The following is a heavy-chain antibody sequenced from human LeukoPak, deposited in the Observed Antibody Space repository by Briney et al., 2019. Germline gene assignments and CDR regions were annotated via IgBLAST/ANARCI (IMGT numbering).Heavy chain of an antibody. CDR3: ARAYSSSSGGYYYYGMDV. CDR1: GYTFTSYA. J-gene: IGHJ6*02. D-gene: IGHD6-6*01. CDR2: INAGNGNT. V-gene: IGHV1-3*01. Sequence: ASVKVSCKASGYTFTSYAMHWVRQAPGQRLEWMGWINAGNGNTKYSQKFQGRVTMTRDTSTSTVYMELSSLRSEDTAVYYCARAYSSSSGGYYYYGMDVWGQGTTVTVSS.